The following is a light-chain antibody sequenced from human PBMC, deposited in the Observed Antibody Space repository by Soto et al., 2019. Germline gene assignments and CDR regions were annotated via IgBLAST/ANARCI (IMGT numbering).Light chain of an antibody. CDR2: EGT. J-gene: IGLJ2*01. V-gene: IGLV2-23*01. Sequence: QAVVTQPASVSGSPGQSITISCTGTSSNVGSYNLVSWYQQHPGKAPKLMIYEGTKRPSGVSNRFSGSRSGNTASLTISGLQAEDEADYYCCSYASSGTYVVFGGGTQLTVL. CDR3: CSYASSGTYVV. CDR1: SSNVGSYNL.